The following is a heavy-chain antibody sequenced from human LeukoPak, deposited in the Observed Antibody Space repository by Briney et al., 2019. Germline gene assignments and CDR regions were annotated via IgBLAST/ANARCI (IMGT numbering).Heavy chain of an antibody. V-gene: IGHV3-23*01. CDR3: AKGRGSLDY. J-gene: IGHJ4*02. CDR1: GFTFSSLA. D-gene: IGHD1-26*01. CDR2: ISGSDGRT. Sequence: GGSLRLSCAASGFTFSSLAMTWVRQAPGKGLEWVSAISGSDGRTYYADSVKGRFIISRDNSKDTASLQMNSLRAEDTAIYYCAKGRGSLDYWGQGTLVTVYS.